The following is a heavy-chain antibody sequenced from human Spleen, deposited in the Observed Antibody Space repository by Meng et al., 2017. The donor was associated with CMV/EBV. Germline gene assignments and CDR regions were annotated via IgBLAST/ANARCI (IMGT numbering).Heavy chain of an antibody. CDR2: INPNTGGT. D-gene: IGHD7-27*01. Sequence: GGSLRLSCAASGFTFSSYGMHWVRQAPGQGLEWMGWINPNTGGTNYAQKFQGRVTLTRDTSINTGYMELTRLTSDDTAVYYCARDNNWGPDYWGQGTLVTVSS. V-gene: IGHV1-2*02. CDR3: ARDNNWGPDY. CDR1: GFTFSSYG. J-gene: IGHJ4*02.